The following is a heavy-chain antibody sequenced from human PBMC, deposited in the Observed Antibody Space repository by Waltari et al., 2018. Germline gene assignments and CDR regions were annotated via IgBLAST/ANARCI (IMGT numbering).Heavy chain of an antibody. CDR1: GYNFISYS. D-gene: IGHD2-8*02. V-gene: IGHV1-18*01. CDR3: VRDGSGASFTFDY. J-gene: IGHJ4*02. CDR2: SSANNGKH. Sequence: QVHLVQSGGELKTPGASVKVSCKASGYNFISYSFTWVRQAPGQGLEWMGWSSANNGKHNYERQFQGRLTMTTETSTSTAYMELRSLTSDGTAVYYCVRDGSGASFTFDYWGQGTLVTVSS.